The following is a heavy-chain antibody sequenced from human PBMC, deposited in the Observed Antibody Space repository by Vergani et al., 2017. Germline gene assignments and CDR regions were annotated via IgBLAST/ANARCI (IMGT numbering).Heavy chain of an antibody. V-gene: IGHV4-34*01. J-gene: IGHJ5*02. CDR1: GGSFSGYY. CDR3: ARNHRYGSGSSSLLNWFDP. D-gene: IGHD3-10*01. CDR2: INHRGST. Sequence: QVQLQQWGEGLLKPSETLSLTCAVYGGSFSGYYWSWIRQPPGKGLEWIGEINHRGSTNYNTSLKSRVNISVATSKNQFSLKLSSVTAADTAVYYCARNHRYGSGSSSLLNWFDPWGQGTLVTVSS.